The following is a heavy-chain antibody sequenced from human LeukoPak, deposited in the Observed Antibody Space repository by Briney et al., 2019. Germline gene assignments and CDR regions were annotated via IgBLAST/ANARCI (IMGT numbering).Heavy chain of an antibody. V-gene: IGHV3-23*01. Sequence: GGSLRLSCAASGFTFSSYAMSRVRQAPGKGLEWVSAISGSGGSTYYADSVKGRFTISRDNSKNTLYLQMNSLRAEDTAVYYCAKGFQYYDFWSGYYNYYGMDVWGQGTTVTVSS. D-gene: IGHD3-3*01. J-gene: IGHJ6*02. CDR1: GFTFSSYA. CDR2: ISGSGGST. CDR3: AKGFQYYDFWSGYYNYYGMDV.